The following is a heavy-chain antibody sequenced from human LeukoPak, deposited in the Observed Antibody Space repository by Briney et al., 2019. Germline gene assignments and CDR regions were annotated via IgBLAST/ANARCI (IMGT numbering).Heavy chain of an antibody. V-gene: IGHV1-69*05. J-gene: IGHJ6*03. Sequence: SVKVSCKASGGTFSSYAISWVRQAPGQGLEWMGGIIPIFGTANYAQKFQGRVTTTTDESTSTAYMELSSLRSEDTAVYYCARDRPPRIAARLHYYYYYMDVWGKGTTVTVSS. CDR3: ARDRPPRIAARLHYYYYYMDV. CDR1: GGTFSSYA. D-gene: IGHD6-6*01. CDR2: IIPIFGTA.